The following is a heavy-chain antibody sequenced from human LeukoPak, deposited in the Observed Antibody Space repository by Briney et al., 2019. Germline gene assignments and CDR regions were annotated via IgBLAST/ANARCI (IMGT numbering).Heavy chain of an antibody. D-gene: IGHD2-2*01. J-gene: IGHJ5*02. CDR1: GVSFSGYY. Sequence: SETLSLTCAVYGVSFSGYYWSWIRQPPGQGLEWIGEINHSGSTNYNPSLKSRVTISVDTSKNQFSLKLSSVAAADTAVYYCARGLGIVPAAILGGWFDPWGQGTLVTVSS. V-gene: IGHV4-34*01. CDR3: ARGLGIVPAAILGGWFDP. CDR2: INHSGST.